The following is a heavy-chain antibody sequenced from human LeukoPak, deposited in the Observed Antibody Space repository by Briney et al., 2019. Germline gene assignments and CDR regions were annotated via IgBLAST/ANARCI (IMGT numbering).Heavy chain of an antibody. V-gene: IGHV3-21*01. CDR2: ISSSSSYI. D-gene: IGHD3-10*01. Sequence: GGSLRLSCAASGFTFSSYSMNWVRQAPGKGLEWVSSISSSSSYIYYADSVKGRFTISRDNAKNSLYLQMNSLRAEDTAVYYCARGLGYYGSGSYGGVWGQRTMVTVSS. J-gene: IGHJ3*01. CDR1: GFTFSSYS. CDR3: ARGLGYYGSGSYGGV.